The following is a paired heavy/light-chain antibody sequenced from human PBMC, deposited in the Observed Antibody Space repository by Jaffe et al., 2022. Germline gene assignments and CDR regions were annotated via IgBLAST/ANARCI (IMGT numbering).Heavy chain of an antibody. CDR3: ARVGGYCSSTSCYDPYDYYYYMDV. J-gene: IGHJ6*03. CDR1: GGSISSGGYS. V-gene: IGHV4-30-2*01. D-gene: IGHD2-2*03. Sequence: QLQLQESGSGLVKPSQTLSLTCAVSGGSISSGGYSWSWIRQPPGKGLEWIGYIYHSGSTYYNPSLKSRVTISVDRSKNQFSLKLSSVTAADTAVYYCARVGGYCSSTSCYDPYDYYYYMDVWGKGTTVTVSS. CDR2: IYHSGST.
Light chain of an antibody. CDR1: QSVSSY. V-gene: IGKV3-11*01. J-gene: IGKJ1*01. CDR3: QQRSNWPPITWT. CDR2: DAS. Sequence: EIVLTQSPATLSLSPGERATLSCRASQSVSSYLAWYQQKPGQAPRLLIYDASNRATGIPARFSGSGSGTDFTLTISSLEPEDFAVYYCQQRSNWPPITWTFGQGTKVEIK.